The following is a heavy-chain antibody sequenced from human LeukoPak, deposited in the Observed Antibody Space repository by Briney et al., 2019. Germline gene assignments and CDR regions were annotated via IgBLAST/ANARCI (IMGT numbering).Heavy chain of an antibody. V-gene: IGHV3-53*05. D-gene: IGHD6-19*01. CDR2: IYSGGST. CDR3: AKDISGYSSGWDY. Sequence: GGSLRLSCAASGFTVSSNYMSWVRQAPGKGLEWVSVIYSGGSTYYADSVKGRFTISRDNAKNSLYLQMNSLRAEDTALYYCAKDISGYSSGWDYWGQGTLVTVSS. J-gene: IGHJ4*02. CDR1: GFTVSSNY.